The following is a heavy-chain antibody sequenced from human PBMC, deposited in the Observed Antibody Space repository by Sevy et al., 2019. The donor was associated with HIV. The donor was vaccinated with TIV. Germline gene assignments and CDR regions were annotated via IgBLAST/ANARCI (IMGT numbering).Heavy chain of an antibody. J-gene: IGHJ4*02. CDR3: ARQGGLVDRAFHY. CDR2: IFFSGST. CDR1: GVSISAGSYD. D-gene: IGHD2-21*01. Sequence: SQTLSLTCTVSGVSISAGSYDWGWIRQPPGKGLEWIATIFFSGSTYYNPSLKSRVTISVDTSKSRFSLKLNSVTAADTAVYYCARQGGLVDRAFHYWGQGTLVTVSS. V-gene: IGHV4-39*01.